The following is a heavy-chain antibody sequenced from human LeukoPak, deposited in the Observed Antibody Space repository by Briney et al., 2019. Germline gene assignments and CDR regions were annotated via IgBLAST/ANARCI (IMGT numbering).Heavy chain of an antibody. CDR3: ARHRPYSSGWRHFDY. D-gene: IGHD6-19*01. CDR1: GYSFSSYW. V-gene: IGHV5-51*01. J-gene: IGHJ4*02. Sequence: GESLKISCKGSGYSFSSYWIGWVRQMPGKGLEWMGIIYPGDSDTRYSPSFQGQVTISADKSISTAYLQWSSLTASDTAMYYCARHRPYSSGWRHFDYWGQGALVTVSS. CDR2: IYPGDSDT.